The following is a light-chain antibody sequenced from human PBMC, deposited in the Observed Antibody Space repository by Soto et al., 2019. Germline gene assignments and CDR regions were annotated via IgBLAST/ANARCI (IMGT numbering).Light chain of an antibody. V-gene: IGKV3-15*01. CDR1: QSVSSS. J-gene: IGKJ4*01. Sequence: EIVMTQSPATLSVSPGERATLSCRASQSVSSSLAWYQQKPGQAPRLLIYAVSTRATGIPARFSGSGSGTDFTLTISSLQSEDFAVYYCQQYNNWPLTFGGGTKVEIK. CDR3: QQYNNWPLT. CDR2: AVS.